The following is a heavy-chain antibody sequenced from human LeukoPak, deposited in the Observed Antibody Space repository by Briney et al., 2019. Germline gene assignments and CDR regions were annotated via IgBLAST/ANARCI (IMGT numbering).Heavy chain of an antibody. V-gene: IGHV1-69*13. D-gene: IGHD6-13*01. J-gene: IGHJ6*02. CDR3: ARISIAAAGSAPMDV. CDR2: IIPIFGTA. CDR1: GGTFSSYA. Sequence: ASVKVSCKASGGTFSSYAISWVRQAPGQGLEWMGGIIPIFGTANYAQKFQGRVTITADESTSTAYMELSSLRSEDTAVYYCARISIAAAGSAPMDVWGQGTTVTVSS.